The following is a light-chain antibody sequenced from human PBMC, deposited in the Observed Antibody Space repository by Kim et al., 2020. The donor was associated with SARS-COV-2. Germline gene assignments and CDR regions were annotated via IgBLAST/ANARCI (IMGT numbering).Light chain of an antibody. CDR2: SSN. Sequence: GQRVTISCSGSSSNIGSNTVNWYQQRPGTAPKLLIYSSNQRPSGVPDRFSGSKSGTSASLAISGLQSEDEADYYCAAWDDSLNGYVFGTGTKVTVL. CDR1: SSNIGSNT. CDR3: AAWDDSLNGYV. J-gene: IGLJ1*01. V-gene: IGLV1-44*01.